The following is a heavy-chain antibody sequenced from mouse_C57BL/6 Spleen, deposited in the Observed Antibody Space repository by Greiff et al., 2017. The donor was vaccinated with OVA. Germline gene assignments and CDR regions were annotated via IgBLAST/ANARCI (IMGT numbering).Heavy chain of an antibody. J-gene: IGHJ4*01. D-gene: IGHD1-1*01. CDR1: GYTFTSYW. CDR3: ARGGGSSPYYYAMDY. Sequence: VQLQQPGAELVRPGTSVKLSCKASGYTFTSYWMHWVKQRPGQGLEWIGVIDPSDSYTNYNQKFKGKATLTVDTSSSTAYMQLSSLTSEDSAVYFCARGGGSSPYYYAMDYWGQGTSVTVSS. CDR2: IDPSDSYT. V-gene: IGHV1-59*01.